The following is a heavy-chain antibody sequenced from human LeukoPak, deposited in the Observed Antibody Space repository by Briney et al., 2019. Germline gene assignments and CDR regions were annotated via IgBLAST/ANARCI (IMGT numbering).Heavy chain of an antibody. Sequence: SETLSLTCAVSGYSISSGYYWGWIRQPPGKGLEWIGSIYHSGGTYYNPSLKSRVTISVDTSKNQFSLKLSSVTAADTAVYYCARHWPTAKYYDFWSGYTYYMDVWGKGTTVTVSS. CDR2: IYHSGGT. V-gene: IGHV4-38-2*01. D-gene: IGHD3-3*01. CDR1: GYSISSGYY. J-gene: IGHJ6*03. CDR3: ARHWPTAKYYDFWSGYTYYMDV.